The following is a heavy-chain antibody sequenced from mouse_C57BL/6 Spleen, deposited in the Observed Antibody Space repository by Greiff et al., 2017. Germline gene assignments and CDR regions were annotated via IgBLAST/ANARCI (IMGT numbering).Heavy chain of an antibody. D-gene: IGHD1-1*01. V-gene: IGHV1-85*01. CDR1: GYTFTSYD. CDR3: ARRMYYYGPGYFDY. CDR2: IYPRDGST. J-gene: IGHJ2*01. Sequence: QVQLQQSGPELVKPGASVKLSCKASGYTFTSYDINWVKQRPGQGLEWIGWIYPRDGSTKYNEKFKGKATLTVDTSSSTAYMELHSLTSEDSAVFFCARRMYYYGPGYFDYWGQGTTLTVSS.